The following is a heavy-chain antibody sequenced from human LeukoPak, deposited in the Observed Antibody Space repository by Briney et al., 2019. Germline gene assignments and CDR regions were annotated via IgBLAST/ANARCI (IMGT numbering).Heavy chain of an antibody. Sequence: PSETLSLTCTVSGGSISSSSYYWGWIRQPPGKGLEWIGSIYYSGSTYYNPSLKSRVTISVDTSKNQFSLKLSSVTAADTAVYYCARAVVAATRSWFDPWGQGTLVTVSS. CDR3: ARAVVAATRSWFDP. V-gene: IGHV4-39*01. CDR2: IYYSGST. D-gene: IGHD2-15*01. J-gene: IGHJ5*02. CDR1: GGSISSSSYY.